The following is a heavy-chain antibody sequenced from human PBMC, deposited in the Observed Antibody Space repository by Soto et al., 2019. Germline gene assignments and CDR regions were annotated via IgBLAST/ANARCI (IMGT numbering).Heavy chain of an antibody. CDR3: ARDKITGLFDY. J-gene: IGHJ4*02. CDR1: GGSFSGYY. V-gene: IGHV4-34*01. Sequence: QVQLQQWGAGLLKPSETLSLTCAVYGGSFSGYYWTWIRQPPGTGLEWIGESNHSGSTNYNPSLKIRVTISVDTSKNQFSLKLTFVTAADTAVYYCARDKITGLFDYWGQGTLVTVSS. D-gene: IGHD2-8*02. CDR2: SNHSGST.